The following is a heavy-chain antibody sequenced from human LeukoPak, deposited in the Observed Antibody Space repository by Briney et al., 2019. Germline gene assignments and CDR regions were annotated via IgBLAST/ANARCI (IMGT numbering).Heavy chain of an antibody. J-gene: IGHJ4*02. CDR3: AKRGVVIRIFLVGFHKEAYYFDS. V-gene: IGHV3-23*01. CDR2: ISGSGGGT. D-gene: IGHD3-10*01. CDR1: GFTFSGFA. Sequence: GGFLRLSCAASGFTFSGFAMSWVRQAPGKGLEWVAGISGSGGGTTYADSVKGRFTISRDNSKNTLYLQMNSLRGEDTAVYFCAKRGVVIRIFLVGFHKEAYYFDSWGQGALVTVSS.